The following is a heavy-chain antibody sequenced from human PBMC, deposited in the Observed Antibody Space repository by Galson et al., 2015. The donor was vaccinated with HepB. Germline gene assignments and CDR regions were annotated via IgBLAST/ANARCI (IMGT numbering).Heavy chain of an antibody. D-gene: IGHD2-8*01. J-gene: IGHJ4*02. Sequence: SLRLSCAASGFTFSSYGMHWVRQAPGKGLEWVAVISYDGSNKYYADSVKGRFTISRDNSKNTLYLQMNSLRAEDTAVYYCAKGGNKVYAKIDYWGQGTLVTVSS. CDR3: AKGGNKVYAKIDY. CDR2: ISYDGSNK. CDR1: GFTFSSYG. V-gene: IGHV3-30*18.